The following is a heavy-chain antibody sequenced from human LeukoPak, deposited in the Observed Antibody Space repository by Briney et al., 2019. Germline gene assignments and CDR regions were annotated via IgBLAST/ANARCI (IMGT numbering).Heavy chain of an antibody. CDR2: TRNDGSNK. D-gene: IGHD3-16*01. J-gene: IGHJ4*02. V-gene: IGHV3-30*02. CDR3: VKEGAYFFDS. Sequence: GGSLRLSCAASGFTFSSYGMHWVRQAPGKGLEWVAVTRNDGSNKYYVGSVKGRFTISRDNSKNTLFLQMSSLRAEDTAVYYCVKEGAYFFDSWGQGTLVTVSS. CDR1: GFTFSSYG.